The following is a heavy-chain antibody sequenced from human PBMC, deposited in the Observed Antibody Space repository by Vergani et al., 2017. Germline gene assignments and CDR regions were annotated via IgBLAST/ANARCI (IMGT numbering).Heavy chain of an antibody. J-gene: IGHJ4*02. D-gene: IGHD6-19*01. Sequence: QVQLQESGPGLVKPSQTLSLTCTVSGGSISSGGYYWSWIRQHPGKGLEWIGYIYYSGSTYYNPSLKSRVTISVDTSKNQFSLKLSSVTAADTAVYYCARGVIAVAGTRYYLDYWGQGTLVTVSS. CDR2: IYYSGST. V-gene: IGHV4-31*03. CDR3: ARGVIAVAGTRYYLDY. CDR1: GGSISSGGYY.